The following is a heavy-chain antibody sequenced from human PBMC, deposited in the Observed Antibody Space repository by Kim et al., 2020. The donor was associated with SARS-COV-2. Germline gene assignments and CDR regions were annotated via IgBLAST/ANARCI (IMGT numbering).Heavy chain of an antibody. D-gene: IGHD1-1*01. J-gene: IGHJ4*02. CDR3: ARDGRLANCGLDY. V-gene: IGHV3-33*01. Sequence: YADSAKGRFTTSRDNSKNTLYLQMNSLRAEDTAVYYCARDGRLANCGLDYWGQGALGTVSS.